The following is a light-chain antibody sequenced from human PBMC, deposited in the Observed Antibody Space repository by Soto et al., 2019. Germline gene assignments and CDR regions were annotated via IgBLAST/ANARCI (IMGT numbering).Light chain of an antibody. V-gene: IGLV1-40*01. CDR2: GNS. Sequence: QSVLTQPPSVSGAPGQRVTISCTGSSSNIGAGYDVHWYQQLPGTAPKLLIYGNSNRPSGVRDRFSGSKSGTSASLAITGLQAEDEADYYCQSYDSSLSGSYVFGTGTKVTVL. CDR3: QSYDSSLSGSYV. J-gene: IGLJ1*01. CDR1: SSNIGAGYD.